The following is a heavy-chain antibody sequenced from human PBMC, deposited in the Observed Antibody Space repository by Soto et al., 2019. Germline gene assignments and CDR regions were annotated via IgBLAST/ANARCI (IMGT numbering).Heavy chain of an antibody. J-gene: IGHJ5*02. D-gene: IGHD2-2*01. CDR2: IYYSGST. V-gene: IGHV4-59*01. CDR1: GGSISSYY. Sequence: SETLSLTCTVSGGSISSYYWSWIRQPPGKGLEWIGYIYYSGSTNYNPSLKSRVTISVDTSKNQFSLKLSSVTAADTAVYYCARSYCSSTSCFDWFDPWGQGTLVTVSS. CDR3: ARSYCSSTSCFDWFDP.